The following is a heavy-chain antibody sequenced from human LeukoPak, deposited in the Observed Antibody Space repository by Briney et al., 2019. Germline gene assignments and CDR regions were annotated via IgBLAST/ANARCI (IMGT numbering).Heavy chain of an antibody. CDR2: IYSVGTT. D-gene: IGHD3-10*01. V-gene: IGHV3-53*01. J-gene: IGHJ4*02. CDR3: ARGPDYGSRSDFLDF. CDR1: GFTVSSNY. Sequence: GGSLRLSCAASGFTVSSNYMSWVRQAPEKGLEWVSVIYSVGTTYYADSVRGRFTISRDNAKNSVFLQMSGLRAEDTAVYYCARGPDYGSRSDFLDFWGQGILVTVSS.